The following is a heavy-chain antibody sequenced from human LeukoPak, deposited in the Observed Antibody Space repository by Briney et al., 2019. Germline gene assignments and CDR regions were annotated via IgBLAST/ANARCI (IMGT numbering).Heavy chain of an antibody. Sequence: GGSLRLSCVASGFTFTDHSMHWVRQPPGKGLEWVAVASSDEMTTFYGDSVKGRFTISRDNSKNTLYLQMNSLRAEDTAVYYCAKVRMITMIAYDAFDIWGQGTMVTVSS. J-gene: IGHJ3*02. CDR1: GFTFTDHS. D-gene: IGHD3-22*01. CDR2: ASSDEMTT. CDR3: AKVRMITMIAYDAFDI. V-gene: IGHV3-30*07.